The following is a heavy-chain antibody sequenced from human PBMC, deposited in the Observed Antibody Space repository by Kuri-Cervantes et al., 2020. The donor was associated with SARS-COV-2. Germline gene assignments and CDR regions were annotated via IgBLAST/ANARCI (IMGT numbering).Heavy chain of an antibody. CDR1: GFTFSNYV. CDR3: ARGAANYYYMDV. J-gene: IGHJ6*03. CDR2: IWYDGENE. V-gene: IGHV3-33*08. D-gene: IGHD3-16*01. Sequence: GESLKISCVASGFTFSNYVIRLVRQAPGKGLEWVAVIWYDGENEYYAGSVKGRFTISRDNSKNTVSLHMNSLRAEDTAMYYCARGAANYYYMDVWGKGTTVTVSS.